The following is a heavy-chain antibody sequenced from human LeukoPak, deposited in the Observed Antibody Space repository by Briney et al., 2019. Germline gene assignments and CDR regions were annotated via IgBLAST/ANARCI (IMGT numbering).Heavy chain of an antibody. Sequence: GGSLRLSCAASGFTFSSYAMSWVRQAPGKGLEWVSAISGSGGSTYYADSVKGRFTISRDNSKNTLYLQMNSLRAEDTAVYYCAKEKAWRGYRYEVGGAFDIWGQGTMVTVSS. V-gene: IGHV3-23*01. CDR3: AKEKAWRGYRYEVGGAFDI. CDR1: GFTFSSYA. D-gene: IGHD5-18*01. CDR2: ISGSGGST. J-gene: IGHJ3*02.